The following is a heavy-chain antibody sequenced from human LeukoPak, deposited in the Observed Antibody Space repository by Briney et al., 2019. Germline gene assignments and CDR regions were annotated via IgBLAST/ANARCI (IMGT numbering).Heavy chain of an antibody. Sequence: PGGSLRLSCEDSGFTFRSYEMNWVRQAPGKGREWIAYLSSRGRAFSYADSVKGRFTIARDNAKNSVYLEMNSLRADDTAVYYCARSARLMKGVVEVTALDDWGQGTLVTVSS. CDR2: LSSRGRAF. V-gene: IGHV3-48*03. D-gene: IGHD3-3*01. CDR3: ARSARLMKGVVEVTALDD. J-gene: IGHJ4*02. CDR1: GFTFRSYE.